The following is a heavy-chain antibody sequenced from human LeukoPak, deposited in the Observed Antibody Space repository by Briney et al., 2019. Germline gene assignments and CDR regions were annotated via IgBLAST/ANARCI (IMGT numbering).Heavy chain of an antibody. J-gene: IGHJ3*02. CDR1: GFTVSSNY. V-gene: IGHV3-53*01. D-gene: IGHD3-9*01. Sequence: PGGSLRLSCAASGFTVSSNYMSWVRQAPGKGLEWVSVIYSGGSTYYADSVKGRFTISRDNSKNTLYLQMNSLRAEDTAVYYCARGGYDILTGPLGLFDIWGQGTMVSVSS. CDR3: ARGGYDILTGPLGLFDI. CDR2: IYSGGST.